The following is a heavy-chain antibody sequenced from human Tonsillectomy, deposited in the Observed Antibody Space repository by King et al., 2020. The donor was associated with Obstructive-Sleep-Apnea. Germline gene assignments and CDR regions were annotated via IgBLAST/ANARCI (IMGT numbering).Heavy chain of an antibody. CDR1: GFSFSNHA. CDR3: ARESGWTSATIFYGMDV. D-gene: IGHD6-19*01. J-gene: IGHJ6*02. Sequence: VQLVESGGGVVQPGRSLRLSCAASGFSFSNHAMHWVRQAPGKGLVWVSVISYEENSKFCADSVKGRFTISRDNSKNALYLQMNSLRAEDTAVYYCARESGWTSATIFYGMDVWGQGTTVTVSS. CDR2: ISYEENSK. V-gene: IGHV3-30*04.